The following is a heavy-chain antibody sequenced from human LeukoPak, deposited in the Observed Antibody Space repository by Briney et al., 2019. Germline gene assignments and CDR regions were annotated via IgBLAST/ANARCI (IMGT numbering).Heavy chain of an antibody. CDR1: GGSISSYY. Sequence: SETLSLTCTVSGGSISSYYWSWIRQPPGKGLEWIGEINHSGSTNYNPSLKSRVTISVDTSKNQFSLKLSSVTAADTAVYYCARAGIAAAGTIRGVKYLQHWGQGTLVTVSS. J-gene: IGHJ1*01. CDR3: ARAGIAAAGTIRGVKYLQH. CDR2: INHSGST. D-gene: IGHD6-13*01. V-gene: IGHV4-34*01.